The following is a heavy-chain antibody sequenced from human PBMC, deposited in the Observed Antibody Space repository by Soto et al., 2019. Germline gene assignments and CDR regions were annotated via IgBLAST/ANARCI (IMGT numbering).Heavy chain of an antibody. Sequence: GGSLRLSCAASGFTFSSYGMHWVRQAPGKGLEWVAVISYDGSNKYYADSVKGRFTISRDNSKNTLYLQMNSLRAEDTAVYYCAKDINRSQWLVYYYYYGMDVWGQGTTVTVSS. V-gene: IGHV3-30*18. CDR2: ISYDGSNK. CDR3: AKDINRSQWLVYYYYYGMDV. D-gene: IGHD6-19*01. J-gene: IGHJ6*02. CDR1: GFTFSSYG.